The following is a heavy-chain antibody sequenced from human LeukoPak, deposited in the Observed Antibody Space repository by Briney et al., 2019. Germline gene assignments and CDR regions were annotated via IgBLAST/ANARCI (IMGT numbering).Heavy chain of an antibody. J-gene: IGHJ6*02. Sequence: GGSLRLSCAASGFTFSSYAMSWVRQAPGKGLEWVSAISGSGGSTYYADSVKGRFTISRDNSKNTLYLQMNSLRAEDTAVYYCAKAGQWLVFHYGMDVWGQGTTVTVSS. D-gene: IGHD6-19*01. CDR1: GFTFSSYA. CDR2: ISGSGGST. CDR3: AKAGQWLVFHYGMDV. V-gene: IGHV3-23*01.